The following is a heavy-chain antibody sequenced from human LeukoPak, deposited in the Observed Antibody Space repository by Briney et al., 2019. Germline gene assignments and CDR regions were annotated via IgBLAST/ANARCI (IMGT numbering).Heavy chain of an antibody. CDR3: AREGLRSIAARRGTRDYMDV. D-gene: IGHD6-6*01. CDR1: GYTFTSNY. J-gene: IGHJ6*03. CDR2: ISPSGGST. Sequence: GASVKVSCKAFGYTFTSNYMHWVRQAPGQGPEWMGVISPSGGSTTYAQKFQGRVTLTRDMSTSTDYLELSSLRSDDTAVYYCAREGLRSIAARRGTRDYMDVWGKGTTVIVSS. V-gene: IGHV1-46*01.